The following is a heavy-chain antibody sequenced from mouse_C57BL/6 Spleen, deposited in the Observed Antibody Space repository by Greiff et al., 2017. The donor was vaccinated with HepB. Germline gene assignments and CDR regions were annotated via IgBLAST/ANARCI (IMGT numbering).Heavy chain of an antibody. CDR3: AREYRAWFAY. V-gene: IGHV1-61*01. J-gene: IGHJ3*01. CDR2: IYPSDSET. Sequence: VQLQQPGAELVRPGSSVKLSCKASGYTFTSYWMDWVKQRPGQGLEWIGNIYPSDSETHYNQKFKDKATLTVDKSSSTAYMQLSSLTSEDSAVYYCAREYRAWFAYWGQGTLVTVSA. CDR1: GYTFTSYW. D-gene: IGHD2-10*02.